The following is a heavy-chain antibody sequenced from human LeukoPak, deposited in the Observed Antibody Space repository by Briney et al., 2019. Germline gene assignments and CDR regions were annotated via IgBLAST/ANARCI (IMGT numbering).Heavy chain of an antibody. Sequence: PGGSLRLSCAASGFTVSSSYMSGVRQAPGKGVAGVSVIYSGGSIHYAGSVKGRFTISRDNAKNTLYLQMNSLRADDTAVYYCARGHSSGNPDPFDSWGQGTLVIVSS. D-gene: IGHD3-22*01. CDR1: GFTVSSSY. CDR2: IYSGGSI. V-gene: IGHV3-53*01. CDR3: ARGHSSGNPDPFDS. J-gene: IGHJ4*02.